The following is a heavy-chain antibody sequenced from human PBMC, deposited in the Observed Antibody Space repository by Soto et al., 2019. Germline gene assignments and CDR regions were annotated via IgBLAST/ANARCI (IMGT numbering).Heavy chain of an antibody. J-gene: IGHJ3*01. V-gene: IGHV1-2*02. D-gene: IGHD2-8*02. Sequence: ASVKVSCKASGYTFTDSYIRWVRQAPGQGLEWMGWINANTGGTKYAQKFQGRVTMTRDTSITSAYLELSSLRSDDRAVYYCARDWIYCTGTSCHQGAFDVWGQGTMVTVS. CDR3: ARDWIYCTGTSCHQGAFDV. CDR1: GYTFTDSY. CDR2: INANTGGT.